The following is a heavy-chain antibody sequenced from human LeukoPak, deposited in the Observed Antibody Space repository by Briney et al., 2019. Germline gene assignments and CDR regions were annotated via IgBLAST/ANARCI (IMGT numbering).Heavy chain of an antibody. V-gene: IGHV1-24*01. J-gene: IGHJ4*02. Sequence: ASVKVSCEVSGYTLTELSMHWVRQAPGKGLEWMGGFDPEDGETIYAQKFQGRVTMTEDSSTDTAYMELSSLRSEDTAVYYCATSRYSSSSGSWDYWGQGTLVTVSS. CDR2: FDPEDGET. CDR1: GYTLTELS. CDR3: ATSRYSSSSGSWDY. D-gene: IGHD6-6*01.